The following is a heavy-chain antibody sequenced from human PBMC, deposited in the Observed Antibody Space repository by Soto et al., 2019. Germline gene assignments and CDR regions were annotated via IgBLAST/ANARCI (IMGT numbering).Heavy chain of an antibody. Sequence: EVQLLESGGGLVQPGGSLRLSCAASGFTFRDYGMTWVRQAPGKGLEWVSTITGSGGDTSYADSVKGRFTVSRDNSRNTLFLQMSSLTAEDTAVYYCAKDGMTPSPPHYWGQVTLVTVSS. D-gene: IGHD1-26*01. CDR3: AKDGMTPSPPHY. CDR1: GFTFRDYG. V-gene: IGHV3-23*01. CDR2: ITGSGGDT. J-gene: IGHJ1*01.